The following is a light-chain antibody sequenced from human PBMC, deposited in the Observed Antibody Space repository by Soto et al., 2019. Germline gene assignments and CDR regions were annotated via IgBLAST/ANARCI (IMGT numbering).Light chain of an antibody. J-gene: IGLJ2*01. CDR2: EVS. V-gene: IGLV2-8*01. Sequence: QAVLTQPPSASGSPGQSVTISCTGTSSDVGGYNYVSWYQQHPGKVPKLMIYEVSKRPSGVPDRFSGSKSGNTASLTVSGLQAEDEADYYCSSYAGSNNYVVFGGGTKLIVL. CDR1: SSDVGGYNY. CDR3: SSYAGSNNYVV.